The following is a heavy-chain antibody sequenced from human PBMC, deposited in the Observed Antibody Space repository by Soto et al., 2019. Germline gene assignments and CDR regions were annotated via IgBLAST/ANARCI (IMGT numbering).Heavy chain of an antibody. CDR3: ARMASFGSLNWFDP. D-gene: IGHD5-18*01. V-gene: IGHV1-8*01. Sequence: ASVKVSCKASGYIFTNNDVSWVRQATGQGLEWVGWMNPGSGDTGYAQKFQGRVTMTRNISIATAYMELSSLRADDTAIYYCARMASFGSLNWFDPWGQGTLVLVSS. CDR1: GYIFTNND. CDR2: MNPGSGDT. J-gene: IGHJ5*02.